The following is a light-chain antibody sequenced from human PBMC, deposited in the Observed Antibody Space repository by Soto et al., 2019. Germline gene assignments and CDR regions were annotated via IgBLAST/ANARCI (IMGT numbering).Light chain of an antibody. Sequence: DIQMTQSPSSLSASVGDRVTITCRASQSIIKCLNWYQHKPGKAPKLLIFAASSLQSGVPSRFSGSRSGPDFTLTISSLQPEDFATYYCQQSYSSPPTFGQGTKVDIK. CDR2: AAS. J-gene: IGKJ1*01. V-gene: IGKV1-39*01. CDR1: QSIIKC. CDR3: QQSYSSPPT.